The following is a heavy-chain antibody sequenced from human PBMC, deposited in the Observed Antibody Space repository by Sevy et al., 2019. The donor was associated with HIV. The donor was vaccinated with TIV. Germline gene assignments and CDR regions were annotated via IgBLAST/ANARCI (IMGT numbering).Heavy chain of an antibody. Sequence: GESLKISCTAPGFTFTDYVMNWVRQAPGRGLEWVSSIGGSGGSTHYADSVKGRFTISRDNSKNTLYLQMNSLRAEDTAVYYCATDRISDWFFDSWGQGTLVTVSS. CDR1: GFTFTDYV. D-gene: IGHD3-9*01. V-gene: IGHV3-23*01. CDR2: IGGSGGST. CDR3: ATDRISDWFFDS. J-gene: IGHJ4*02.